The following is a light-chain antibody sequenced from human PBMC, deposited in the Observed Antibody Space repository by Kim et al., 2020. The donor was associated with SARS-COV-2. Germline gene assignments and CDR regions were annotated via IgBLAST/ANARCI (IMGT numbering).Light chain of an antibody. CDR3: QSYDSILSSVI. CDR1: SSNLGAYYD. Sequence: QSVLTQTSSVFGVPGQRVTISCTGTSSNLGAYYDVNWYQQVPGTAPKLIIYKNNNRPSGVPDRFSGSKSDTSASLDITGLQVEDEADYYCQSYDSILSSVIFGGGTQLTVL. V-gene: IGLV1-40*01. CDR2: KNN. J-gene: IGLJ2*01.